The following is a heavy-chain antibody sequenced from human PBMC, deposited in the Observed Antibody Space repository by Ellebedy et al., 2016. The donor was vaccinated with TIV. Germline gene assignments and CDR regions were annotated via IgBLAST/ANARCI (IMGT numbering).Heavy chain of an antibody. Sequence: ASVKVSXKASGYTFTSYDINWVRQATGKGLEWMGGFDPEDGETIYAQKFQGRVTMTEDTSTDTAYMELSSLRSEDTAVYYCATWSPDGELVGWLRQAGRFDYWGQGTLVTVSS. V-gene: IGHV1-24*01. D-gene: IGHD5-12*01. CDR3: ATWSPDGELVGWLRQAGRFDY. J-gene: IGHJ4*02. CDR1: GYTFTSYD. CDR2: FDPEDGET.